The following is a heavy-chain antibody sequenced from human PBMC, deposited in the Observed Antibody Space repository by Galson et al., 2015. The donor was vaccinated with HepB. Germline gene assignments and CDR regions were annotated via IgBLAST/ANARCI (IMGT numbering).Heavy chain of an antibody. D-gene: IGHD1-26*01. CDR3: ARAAKMAGMGIWEWELVISPFDY. V-gene: IGHV6-1*01. CDR1: GDSVSSTSAA. Sequence: CAISGDSVSSTSAAWNWIRQSPSRGLEWLGRTYYRSKGYNDYAVSVKSRITINPATSKNQFSLQLNSVTPEDTAVYYCARAAKMAGMGIWEWELVISPFDYWGQRTLVTVSS. J-gene: IGHJ4*02. CDR2: TYYRSKGYN.